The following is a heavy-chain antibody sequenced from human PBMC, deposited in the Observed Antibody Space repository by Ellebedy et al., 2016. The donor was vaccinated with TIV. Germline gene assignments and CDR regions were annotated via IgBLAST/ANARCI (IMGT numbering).Heavy chain of an antibody. CDR2: MYYSGGST. D-gene: IGHD3-10*01. V-gene: IGHV4-39*01. J-gene: IGHJ6*02. CDR1: GDSISNTNYY. Sequence: MPSETLSLTCTVSGDSISNTNYYWGWIRQPPGKGLEWIATMYYSGGSTHYNPSLKRRVTIFRDTSTNQVSLRLMSVTAADTAVYYCARQTGSGTYGFGIYYGMDVWGQGTTVTVSS. CDR3: ARQTGSGTYGFGIYYGMDV.